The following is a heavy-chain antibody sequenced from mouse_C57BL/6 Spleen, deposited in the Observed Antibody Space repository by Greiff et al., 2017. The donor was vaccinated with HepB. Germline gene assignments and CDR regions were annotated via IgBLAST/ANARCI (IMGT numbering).Heavy chain of an antibody. CDR1: GYTFTGSW. D-gene: IGHD1-1*01. V-gene: IGHV1-9*01. CDR3: ARKPFITTVVEPYWYFDV. CDR2: ILPGSGST. Sequence: VQLQQSGAELLKPGASVKLSCKATGYTFTGSWIEWVQQRPGHGLEWIGEILPGSGSTNYNEKFKGKATFTADTSSNTAYMQLSSLTTEDSAIYDCARKPFITTVVEPYWYFDVWGTGTTVTVSS. J-gene: IGHJ1*03.